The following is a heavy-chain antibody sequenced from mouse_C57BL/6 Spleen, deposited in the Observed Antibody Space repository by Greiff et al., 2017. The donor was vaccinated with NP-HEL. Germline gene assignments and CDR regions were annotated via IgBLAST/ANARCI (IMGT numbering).Heavy chain of an antibody. CDR2: IYPGDGDT. CDR3: ARGGSSYYAMDY. Sequence: QVQLQQSGPELVKPGASVKISCKASGYAFSSSWMNWVKQRPGKGLEWIGRIYPGDGDTNYNGKFKGKATLTADKSSSTAYMQLSSLTSEDSAVDFCARGGSSYYAMDYWGQGTSVTVSA. CDR1: GYAFSSSW. D-gene: IGHD1-1*01. J-gene: IGHJ4*01. V-gene: IGHV1-82*01.